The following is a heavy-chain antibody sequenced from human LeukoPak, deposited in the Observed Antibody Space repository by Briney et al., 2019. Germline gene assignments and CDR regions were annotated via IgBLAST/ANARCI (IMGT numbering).Heavy chain of an antibody. Sequence: PEGSLRLSCAASGFTFSSYGMHGVRQAPGKGLEWVAVISYDGSNKYYADSVKGRFTISRDNSKNTLYLQMNSLRAEDTAVYYCAKDLQSCGSGSYMGLDYWGQGTLVTVSS. V-gene: IGHV3-30*18. CDR2: ISYDGSNK. CDR3: AKDLQSCGSGSYMGLDY. D-gene: IGHD3-10*01. CDR1: GFTFSSYG. J-gene: IGHJ4*02.